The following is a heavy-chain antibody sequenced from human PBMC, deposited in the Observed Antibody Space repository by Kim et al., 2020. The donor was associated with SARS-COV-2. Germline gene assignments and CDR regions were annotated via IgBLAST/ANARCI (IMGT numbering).Heavy chain of an antibody. V-gene: IGHV4-34*01. Sequence: SETLSLTCAVYGGSFSGYYWSWIRQPPGKGLEWIGEINHSGSTNYNPSLESRVTISVDTSKNQFSLKLSSVTAADTAVYYCARTRARRLLRYFADDAFDIWGQGTMVTVSS. J-gene: IGHJ3*02. CDR1: GGSFSGYY. CDR2: INHSGST. D-gene: IGHD3-9*01. CDR3: ARTRARRLLRYFADDAFDI.